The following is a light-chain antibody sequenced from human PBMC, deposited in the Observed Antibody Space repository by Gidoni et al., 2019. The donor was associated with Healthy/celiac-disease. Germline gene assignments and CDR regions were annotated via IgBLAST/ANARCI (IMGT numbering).Light chain of an antibody. CDR1: QSISSW. Sequence: DIQMTQSPSTLSASVGDRVTITCRASQSISSWLAWYQQKPGKAPKRLIYKASSLDSGVPSRFSGSGSGTEFTLTISSLQPDDFATYYCQHSWTFGQGTKVEIK. V-gene: IGKV1-5*03. CDR2: KAS. CDR3: QHSWT. J-gene: IGKJ1*01.